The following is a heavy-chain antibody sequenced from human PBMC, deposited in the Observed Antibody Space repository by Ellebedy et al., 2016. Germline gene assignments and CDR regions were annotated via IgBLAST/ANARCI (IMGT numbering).Heavy chain of an antibody. V-gene: IGHV3-23*01. J-gene: IGHJ4*02. D-gene: IGHD4-17*01. Sequence: GESLKISXAASGFTFSSYAMSWVRQAPGKGLEWVLAISGSGGSTYYADSVKGRFTISRDNSKNTLYLQMNSLRAEDTAVYYCAMRGDYDLDYWGQGTLVTVSS. CDR1: GFTFSSYA. CDR2: ISGSGGST. CDR3: AMRGDYDLDY.